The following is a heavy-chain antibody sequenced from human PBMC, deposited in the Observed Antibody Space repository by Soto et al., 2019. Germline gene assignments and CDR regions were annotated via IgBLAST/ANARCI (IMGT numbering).Heavy chain of an antibody. J-gene: IGHJ4*02. CDR3: AKASIAVAGTIGY. Sequence: ASVKVSCKASGYTFTGYYMHWVRQAPGQGLEWMGWINPNSGGTNYAQNFQGWVTMTKNTLYLQMNSLRAEDTAVYYCAKASIAVAGTIGYWGQGTLVTVSS. CDR1: GYTFTGYY. D-gene: IGHD6-19*01. CDR2: INPNSGGT. V-gene: IGHV1-2*04.